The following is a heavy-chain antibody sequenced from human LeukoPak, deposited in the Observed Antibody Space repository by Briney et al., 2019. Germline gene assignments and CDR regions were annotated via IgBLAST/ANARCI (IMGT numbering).Heavy chain of an antibody. D-gene: IGHD3-10*01. CDR2: INHSGST. CDR3: ARAAGRGYYGSGSYRRWWFDP. V-gene: IGHV4-34*01. Sequence: SETLSLTCAVYGGSFSGYYWSWIRQPPGKGLEWIGEINHSGSTNYNPSLKSRVTISVGTSKNQFSLKLSSVTAADTAVYYCARAAGRGYYGSGSYRRWWFDPWGQGTLVTVSS. J-gene: IGHJ5*02. CDR1: GGSFSGYY.